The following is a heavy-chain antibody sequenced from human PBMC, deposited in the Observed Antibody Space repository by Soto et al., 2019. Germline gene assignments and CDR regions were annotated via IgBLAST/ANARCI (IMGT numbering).Heavy chain of an antibody. CDR2: ISYDGSNK. J-gene: IGHJ6*03. D-gene: IGHD3-16*01. V-gene: IGHV3-30*18. CDR1: GFTFSSYG. CDR3: AKDVSSFGDYMDV. Sequence: GGSLRLSCAASGFTFSSYGMHWVRQAPGKGLEWVAVISYDGSNKYYADSVKGRFTISRDNSKNTLYLQMNSLRAEDTAVYYCAKDVSSFGDYMDVWGKGTTVTVSS.